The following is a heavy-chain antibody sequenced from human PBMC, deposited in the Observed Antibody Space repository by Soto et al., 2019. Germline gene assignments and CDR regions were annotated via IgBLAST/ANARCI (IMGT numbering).Heavy chain of an antibody. V-gene: IGHV1-46*01. J-gene: IGHJ6*02. Sequence: ASVKVSCKASGYTFTSYYMHWVRQAPGQGLEWMGIINPSGGSTSYAQKFQGRVTMTRDTSTSTVYMELSSLRSEDTAVYYCARDRVTTRFYYYYGMDVWGQGTTVTVSS. CDR1: GYTFTSYY. CDR2: INPSGGST. D-gene: IGHD4-4*01. CDR3: ARDRVTTRFYYYYGMDV.